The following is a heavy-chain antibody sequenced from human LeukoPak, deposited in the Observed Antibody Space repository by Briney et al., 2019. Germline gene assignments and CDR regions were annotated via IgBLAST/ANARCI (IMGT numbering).Heavy chain of an antibody. Sequence: PGRSLRLSCAASGFTFSSYAMHWVRQAPGKGLEWVAVISYDGSNKYYADSVKGRFTISRDNSKNTLYVQMNSLRAEDTAVYYCARVGLRSTYYFDYWGQGTLVTVSS. D-gene: IGHD3-3*01. CDR3: ARVGLRSTYYFDY. J-gene: IGHJ4*02. V-gene: IGHV3-30*04. CDR1: GFTFSSYA. CDR2: ISYDGSNK.